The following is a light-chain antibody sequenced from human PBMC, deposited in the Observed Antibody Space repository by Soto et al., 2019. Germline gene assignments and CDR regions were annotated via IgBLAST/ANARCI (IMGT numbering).Light chain of an antibody. Sequence: EIVMTQSPATLSVSPGERATLSCRASQSVSSNLAWYQQKPGQGPRLLFYGASTRATGIPARFIGSGSGTVFTLTIIGLHLDDFAVYYCHQSNSGPYTFARGTNRETK. V-gene: IGKV3-15*01. J-gene: IGKJ2*01. CDR2: GAS. CDR3: HQSNSGPYT. CDR1: QSVSSN.